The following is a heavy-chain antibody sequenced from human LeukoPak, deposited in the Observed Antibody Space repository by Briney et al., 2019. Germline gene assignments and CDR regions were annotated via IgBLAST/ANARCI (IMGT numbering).Heavy chain of an antibody. CDR2: FDPEDGET. CDR3: ALLTTWLGDLLGGWFDP. D-gene: IGHD3-10*01. J-gene: IGHJ5*02. Sequence: GASVKVSSKVSGYTRTELSMHWVRQAPGKGLEWMGGFDPEDGETIYAQRFQGRVTMIEDTSTDTAYMELSSLRSEDTAVYFCALLTTWLGDLLGGWFDPWGQGALITVSS. V-gene: IGHV1-24*01. CDR1: GYTRTELS.